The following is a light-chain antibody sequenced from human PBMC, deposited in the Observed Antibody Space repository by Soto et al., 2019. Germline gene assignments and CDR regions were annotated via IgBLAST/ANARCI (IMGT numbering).Light chain of an antibody. Sequence: EIVVTQSPDTLSLSPGVGATLFCMASQSVSSSRLARYQQKHGQAPRILIYGASNRATGIPDRFSGSGSGTDFTLTISRRQPENFAVYYCQQYGSSPITFGQGARRESK. CDR2: GAS. CDR1: QSVSSSR. CDR3: QQYGSSPIT. J-gene: IGKJ5*01. V-gene: IGKV3-20*01.